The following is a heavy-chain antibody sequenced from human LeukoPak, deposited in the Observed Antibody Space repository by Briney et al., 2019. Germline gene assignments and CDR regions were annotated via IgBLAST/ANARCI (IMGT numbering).Heavy chain of an antibody. CDR2: IYYSGST. CDR3: ARYQGSPFDY. Sequence: PSETLYLTCPRSGGSISSYYWSWLRQPPGKGLEWIGYIYYSGSTNYNPSLKSRVTISVDTSKNQFSLKLSSVTAADTAVYYCARYQGSPFDYWGQGTLVTVS. CDR1: GGSISSYY. D-gene: IGHD2-2*01. V-gene: IGHV4-59*12. J-gene: IGHJ4*02.